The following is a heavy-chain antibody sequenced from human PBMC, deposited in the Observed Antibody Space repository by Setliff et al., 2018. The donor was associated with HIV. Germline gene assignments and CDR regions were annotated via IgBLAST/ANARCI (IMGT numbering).Heavy chain of an antibody. J-gene: IGHJ3*02. CDR2: MNPNSGNT. CDR1: GYTFTSYD. CDR3: ARDALIAVADQGSPGGAFDI. Sequence: ASVKVSCKASGYTFTSYDINWVRQATGQGLEWMGWMNPNSGNTGYAQKFQGRVTMTRNTSISTAYMELSSLRSEDTAVYYCARDALIAVADQGSPGGAFDIWGQGTMVTVSS. D-gene: IGHD6-19*01. V-gene: IGHV1-8*01.